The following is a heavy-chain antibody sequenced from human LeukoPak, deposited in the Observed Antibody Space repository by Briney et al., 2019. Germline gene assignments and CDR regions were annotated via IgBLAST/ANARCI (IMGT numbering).Heavy chain of an antibody. J-gene: IGHJ4*02. CDR1: GYTLTELS. Sequence: ASVKVSCKVSGYTLTELSMHWVRQAPGKGLEWMGGFDPEDGETIYAQKFQGRVTMTEDTSTDTAYMELSSLRSEDTAVYYCATEVVYYDSSGYYGDHFDYWGQGTLVTVSS. CDR3: ATEVVYYDSSGYYGDHFDY. CDR2: FDPEDGET. V-gene: IGHV1-24*01. D-gene: IGHD3-22*01.